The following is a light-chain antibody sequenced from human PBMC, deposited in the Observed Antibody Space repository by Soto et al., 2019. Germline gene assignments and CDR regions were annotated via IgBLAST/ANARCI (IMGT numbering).Light chain of an antibody. J-gene: IGKJ3*01. CDR2: GAS. CDR1: QGIINY. V-gene: IGKV1-9*01. CDR3: QQLLIQPPS. Sequence: IQLTQSPSSLSASVGDRVTITCRASQGIINYLAWYQQKPGKAPKLLIYGASTLQSGVPSRFGGSGSGTDSTLTVSSLQPDDFATYYCQQLLIQPPSFGSGNKVDIK.